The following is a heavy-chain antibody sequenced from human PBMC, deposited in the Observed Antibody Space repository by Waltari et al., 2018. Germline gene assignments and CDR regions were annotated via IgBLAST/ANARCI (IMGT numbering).Heavy chain of an antibody. CDR1: GDSISSSSFH. Sequence: QVQLQESGPGLVKPSETLSLTCCVSGDSISSSSFHGGWLRQPPGKGLEWIGTIDSSATIYYNPSLNRRVTISEDTSKNQVSLRLRSVTATDTAVYYCARSGNYDILTGYSPDAFDVWGQGTMVTVSS. CDR2: IDSSATI. CDR3: ARSGNYDILTGYSPDAFDV. D-gene: IGHD3-9*01. J-gene: IGHJ3*01. V-gene: IGHV4-39*01.